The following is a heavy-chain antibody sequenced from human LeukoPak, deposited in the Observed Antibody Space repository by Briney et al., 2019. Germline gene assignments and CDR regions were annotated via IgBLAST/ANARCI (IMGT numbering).Heavy chain of an antibody. J-gene: IGHJ4*02. D-gene: IGHD6-19*01. Sequence: ASVKVSCKASGYTFTGYYMHWVRQAPGQGLEWMGCINPNSGGTNYAQKFQGRVTMTRDTSISTAYMELSRLRSDDTAVYYCARDGGRYSSGWLGHDYWGQGTLVTVSS. CDR1: GYTFTGYY. CDR2: INPNSGGT. CDR3: ARDGGRYSSGWLGHDY. V-gene: IGHV1-2*02.